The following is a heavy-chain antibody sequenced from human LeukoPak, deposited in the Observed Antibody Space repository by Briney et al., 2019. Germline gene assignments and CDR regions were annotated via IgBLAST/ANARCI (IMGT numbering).Heavy chain of an antibody. CDR3: ASRREYYDILTGYQAIDY. V-gene: IGHV3-48*01. Sequence: GGSLRLSCAASGFTFSSYSMNWVRQAPGKGLEWVSYISSSNSTIYYADSVKGRFTISRDNAKNSLYLQMNSLRAEDTAVYYCASRREYYDILTGYQAIDYWGQGTLVTVSS. CDR1: GFTFSSYS. D-gene: IGHD3-9*01. J-gene: IGHJ4*02. CDR2: ISSSNSTI.